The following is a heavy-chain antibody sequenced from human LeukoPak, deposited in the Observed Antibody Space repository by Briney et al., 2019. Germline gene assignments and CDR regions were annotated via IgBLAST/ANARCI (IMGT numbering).Heavy chain of an antibody. CDR1: GFSFSSFA. D-gene: IGHD4-17*01. V-gene: IGHV3-23*01. J-gene: IGHJ5*02. CDR2: ITGGHYAT. CDR3: TKDPNGDYIGAFDP. Sequence: SGGSLRLSCAASGFSFSSFAMTWVRQAPGKGLEWVSSITGGHYATYNTDSVKGRFTISRDNAKITLYLQMNSLRADDTAIYYCTKDPNGDYIGAFDPWGQGTLVTVSS.